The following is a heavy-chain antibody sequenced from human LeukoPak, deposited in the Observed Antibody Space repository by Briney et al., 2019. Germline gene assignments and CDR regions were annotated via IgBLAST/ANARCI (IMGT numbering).Heavy chain of an antibody. V-gene: IGHV4-59*01. CDR3: ARDPRYCSGASCYSEVGWFDP. Sequence: SETLSLTCTVSGGSISSYYWSWIRQPPGKGLEWIGYIYYSGSTNYNPSLKSRVTISIDTSKNQFSLKLSSVTAADTAVYYCARDPRYCSGASCYSEVGWFDPWCQGTLVTVSS. CDR2: IYYSGST. CDR1: GGSISSYY. D-gene: IGHD2-15*01. J-gene: IGHJ5*02.